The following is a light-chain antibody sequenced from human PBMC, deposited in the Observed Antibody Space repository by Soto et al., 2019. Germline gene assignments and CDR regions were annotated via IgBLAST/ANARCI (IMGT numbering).Light chain of an antibody. V-gene: IGLV2-14*01. J-gene: IGLJ1*01. Sequence: QSALTQPASVSGSPGQSITISCTGTSGDVGGYNYVSWYQQHPGKAPKLMIYEVSNRPSGVSNRFSGSKSGNTASLTISGLQAEDEADYYCSSYTSSSIDYVLGTGTKLTVL. CDR1: SGDVGGYNY. CDR3: SSYTSSSIDYV. CDR2: EVS.